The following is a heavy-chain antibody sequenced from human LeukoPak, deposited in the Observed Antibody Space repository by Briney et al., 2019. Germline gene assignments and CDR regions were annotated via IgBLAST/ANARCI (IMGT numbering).Heavy chain of an antibody. V-gene: IGHV3-66*01. J-gene: IGHJ4*02. CDR3: ARDKYSGSYVVY. CDR1: GFTFSSCA. Sequence: GGSLRLSCAASGFTFSSCAMSWVRQAPGKGLEWVSVIYSGGSTYYADSVKGRFTISRDNSKNTLYLQMNSLRAEDTAVYYCARDKYSGSYVVYWGQGTLATVSS. D-gene: IGHD1-26*01. CDR2: IYSGGST.